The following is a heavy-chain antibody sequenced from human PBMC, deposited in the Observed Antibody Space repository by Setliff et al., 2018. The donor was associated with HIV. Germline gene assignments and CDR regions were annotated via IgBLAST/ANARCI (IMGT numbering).Heavy chain of an antibody. CDR2: VNPNSGNT. V-gene: IGHV1-8*02. CDR3: TTSVAGCPY. CDR1: GYTFTSYD. J-gene: IGHJ4*02. Sequence: ASVKVSCKASGYTFTSYDINWVRQATGQGLEWMGWVNPNSGNTGYAQKFQGRVTMTRNTSIRTVYMELSSLRSEDTAVFYCTTSVAGCPYWGQGTLVTVSS. D-gene: IGHD6-19*01.